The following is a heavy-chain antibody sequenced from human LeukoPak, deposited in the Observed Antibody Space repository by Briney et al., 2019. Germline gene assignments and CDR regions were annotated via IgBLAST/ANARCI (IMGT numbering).Heavy chain of an antibody. Sequence: GGSLRLSCAASGFTFSSYAMSWVRQAPGKGLEWVSAISGSGGSTYYADSVKGRFTISRDNSKNTLYLQMNSLRAEDTAVYYCAKGGSGSYYWSIQNAFDIWGQGTMVTVSS. CDR1: GFTFSSYA. D-gene: IGHD1-26*01. CDR3: AKGGSGSYYWSIQNAFDI. J-gene: IGHJ3*02. CDR2: ISGSGGST. V-gene: IGHV3-23*01.